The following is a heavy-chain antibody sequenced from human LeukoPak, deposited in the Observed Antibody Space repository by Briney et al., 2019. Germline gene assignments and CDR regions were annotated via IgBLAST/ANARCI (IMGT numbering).Heavy chain of an antibody. V-gene: IGHV3-23*01. CDR2: ISGSGGST. Sequence: GGSLRLSCAASGFTFSSYAMSWVRQAPGKGLEWVSAISGSGGSTYYADSVKGRFTISRHNSKNTLYLQMNSLRAEDTAVYYCARDILTGYNYYGMDVWGQGTTVTVSS. CDR3: ARDILTGYNYYGMDV. J-gene: IGHJ6*02. CDR1: GFTFSSYA. D-gene: IGHD3-9*01.